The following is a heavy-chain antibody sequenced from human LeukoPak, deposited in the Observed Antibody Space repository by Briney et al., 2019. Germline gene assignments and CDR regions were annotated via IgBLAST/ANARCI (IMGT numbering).Heavy chain of an antibody. V-gene: IGHV3-30*02. Sequence: GGSLRLSCAASGFTFSSYGMHWVRQAPGKGLEWVAFIRYDGSNKYYADSVKGRFTISRDNSKNTLYLQMNSLRAEDTAVYYCAKDLGMYYYGSGSSYWGQGTLVTVSS. CDR2: IRYDGSNK. J-gene: IGHJ4*02. CDR1: GFTFSSYG. D-gene: IGHD3-10*01. CDR3: AKDLGMYYYGSGSSY.